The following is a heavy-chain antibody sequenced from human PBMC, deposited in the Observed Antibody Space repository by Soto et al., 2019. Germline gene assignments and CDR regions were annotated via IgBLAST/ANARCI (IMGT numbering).Heavy chain of an antibody. CDR1: GFTFSNYA. J-gene: IGHJ6*02. CDR3: ATYSGNYERYGVYFGMDV. CDR2: VSGSGGST. V-gene: IGHV3-23*01. Sequence: EVQLLESGGHLVQPGGSLRLSCAASGFTFSNYAISWVRQAPGRGLEWVSSVSGSGGSTYYADSVKDRFTISRDNSKNTLYLQMNSLRAEDTAVYYCATYSGNYERYGVYFGMDVWGQGTTVTVSS. D-gene: IGHD1-26*01.